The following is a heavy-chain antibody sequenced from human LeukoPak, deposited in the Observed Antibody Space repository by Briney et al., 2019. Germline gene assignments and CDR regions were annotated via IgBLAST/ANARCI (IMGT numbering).Heavy chain of an antibody. CDR3: AKEVWEITMVRGATSYFDY. CDR1: GFAFSYYT. CDR2: ISGSSSSI. J-gene: IGHJ4*02. V-gene: IGHV3-21*04. Sequence: GGSLRLSCAASGFAFSYYTINWVRQAPGKGLEWVSSISGSSSSISNADSVMGRFTISRDNSKNTLYLQMNSLRAEDTAVYYCAKEVWEITMVRGATSYFDYWGQGTLVTVSS. D-gene: IGHD3-10*01.